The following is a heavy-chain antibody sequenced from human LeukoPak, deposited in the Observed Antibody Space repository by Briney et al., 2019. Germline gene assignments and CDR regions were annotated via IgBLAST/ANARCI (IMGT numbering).Heavy chain of an antibody. V-gene: IGHV4-31*03. J-gene: IGHJ4*02. Sequence: SETLSLTCTVSGGSISSGGYYWSWIRQHPGKGLEWIGYIYYSGSTYYNPSLKSRVTISVDTSKNQLSLKLSSVTAADTAVYYCARGGYQLLPFGYWGQGTLVTVSS. CDR2: IYYSGST. CDR1: GGSISSGGYY. CDR3: ARGGYQLLPFGY. D-gene: IGHD2-2*01.